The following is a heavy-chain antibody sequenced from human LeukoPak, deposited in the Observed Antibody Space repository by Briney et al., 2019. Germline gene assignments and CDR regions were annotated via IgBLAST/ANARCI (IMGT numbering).Heavy chain of an antibody. D-gene: IGHD2-2*02. J-gene: IGHJ4*02. Sequence: GGSLRLSCAASGFTFSSYAMSWVRQAPGKGLEWVSSISSSSSYIYYADSVKGRFTISRDNAKNSLYLQMNSLRAEDTAVYYCARPNGPVVVPAAINYWGQGTLVTVSS. CDR3: ARPNGPVVVPAAINY. V-gene: IGHV3-21*01. CDR1: GFTFSSYA. CDR2: ISSSSSYI.